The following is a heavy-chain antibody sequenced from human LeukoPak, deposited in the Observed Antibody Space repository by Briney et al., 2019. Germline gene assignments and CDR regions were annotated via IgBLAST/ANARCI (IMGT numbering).Heavy chain of an antibody. CDR1: GFIFDDYA. J-gene: IGHJ4*02. CDR2: INWNGGST. CDR3: ARGLEITIYGVVIIWGSFDY. V-gene: IGHV3-20*04. Sequence: GGSLRRSCAASGFIFDDYAMTWVRQAPGKGLEWVSGINWNGGSTGYADSVKGRFTISRDNAKNSLSLQMNNLRAEDTALYYCARGLEITIYGVVIIWGSFDYWGQGNLVTVSS. D-gene: IGHD3-3*01.